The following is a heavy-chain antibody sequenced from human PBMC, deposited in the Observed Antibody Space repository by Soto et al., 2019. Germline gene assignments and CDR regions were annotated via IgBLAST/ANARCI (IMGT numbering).Heavy chain of an antibody. Sequence: TSETLSLTCAVSGGSISSGGYSWSWIRQPPGKGLECIGYIYHSGSTYYSPSLKSRVTISVDRSKNQFSPKLSSVTAADTAVYYCARGPPLGYWGQGTLVTVSS. CDR1: GGSISSGGYS. CDR3: ARGPPLGY. CDR2: IYHSGST. V-gene: IGHV4-30-2*01. J-gene: IGHJ4*02.